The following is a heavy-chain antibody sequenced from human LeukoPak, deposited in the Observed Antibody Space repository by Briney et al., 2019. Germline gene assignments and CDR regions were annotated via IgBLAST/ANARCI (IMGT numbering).Heavy chain of an antibody. V-gene: IGHV3-23*01. Sequence: PGGSLRLSCAASGFTFSSYAMSWVRQAPGKGLEWVSAISGSGGSTYYADSVKGRFTISRDNSKNTLYLQMNSLRAEDTAVYYCASTQGTIFGVVTSGFDYWGQGTLVTVSS. CDR3: ASTQGTIFGVVTSGFDY. J-gene: IGHJ4*02. D-gene: IGHD3-3*01. CDR2: ISGSGGST. CDR1: GFTFSSYA.